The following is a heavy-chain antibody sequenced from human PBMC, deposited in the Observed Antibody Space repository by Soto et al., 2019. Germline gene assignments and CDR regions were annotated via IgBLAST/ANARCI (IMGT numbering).Heavy chain of an antibody. Sequence: QVQLVQSGAEVKKPGSSVKVSCKASGGTFSSYTISWVRQAPGQGLEWMGRIIPILGIANYAQKFQGRVTLTADKSTSTAYMELSSPRSEDTAVYYCARDTFGRWLTPWGQGTLVTVSS. CDR3: ARDTFGRWLTP. CDR1: GGTFSSYT. J-gene: IGHJ4*02. CDR2: IIPILGIA. V-gene: IGHV1-69*08. D-gene: IGHD6-19*01.